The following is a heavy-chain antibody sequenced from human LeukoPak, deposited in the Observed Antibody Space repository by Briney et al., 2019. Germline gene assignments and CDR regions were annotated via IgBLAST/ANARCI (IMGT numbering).Heavy chain of an antibody. CDR2: VSGSGAYI. J-gene: IGHJ3*02. V-gene: IGHV3-21*01. D-gene: IGHD3-10*01. CDR1: GLTFTSYI. Sequence: GGSLRLSCATSGLTFTSYIMHWVRQAPGKGLEWVSSVSGSGAYIYYADSVKGRFTISRDNSKNTLYLQMNSLRAEDTAVYYCARESRSNAFDIWGQGTMVTVSS. CDR3: ARESRSNAFDI.